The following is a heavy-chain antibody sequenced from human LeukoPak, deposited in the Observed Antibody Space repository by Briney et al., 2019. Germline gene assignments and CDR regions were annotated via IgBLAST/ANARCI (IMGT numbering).Heavy chain of an antibody. J-gene: IGHJ4*02. V-gene: IGHV3-30*02. CDR1: GFTFSSYG. CDR3: ARGPRSPTVDTAMVDY. Sequence: GGSLRLSCAASGFTFSSYGMHWVRQAPGKGLEWVAFIRYDGSNKYYADSVKGRFTISRDNSKNTLYLQMNSLRAEDTAVYYCARGPRSPTVDTAMVDYWGQGTLVTVSS. CDR2: IRYDGSNK. D-gene: IGHD5-18*01.